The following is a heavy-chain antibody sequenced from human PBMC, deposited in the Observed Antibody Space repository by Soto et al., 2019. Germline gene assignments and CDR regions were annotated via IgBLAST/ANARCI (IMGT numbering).Heavy chain of an antibody. CDR3: ARLSDNWFDP. CDR2: IYYSGST. Sequence: SETLSLTCTVSGGSISSGGYYWSWIRQHPGKGLEWIGYIYYSGSTYYNPSLKSRVTISVDTSKNQFSLKLSSVTAADTAVYYCARLSDNWFDPWGQGTLVTAPQ. CDR1: GGSISSGGYY. J-gene: IGHJ5*02. V-gene: IGHV4-31*03.